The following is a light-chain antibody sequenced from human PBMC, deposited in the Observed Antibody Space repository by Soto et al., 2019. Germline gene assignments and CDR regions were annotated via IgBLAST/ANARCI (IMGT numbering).Light chain of an antibody. CDR2: KAS. J-gene: IGKJ3*01. CDR3: HQYNSFLP. CDR1: QSISSW. V-gene: IGKV1-5*03. Sequence: DIQMTQSPSTLSASVGDRVTITCRASQSISSWLAWYQQKPGKAPKLLIYKASSLESGVPSRFSGSGSGTSFTLTISSLPTDDFAPYYCHQYNSFLPVGPGT.